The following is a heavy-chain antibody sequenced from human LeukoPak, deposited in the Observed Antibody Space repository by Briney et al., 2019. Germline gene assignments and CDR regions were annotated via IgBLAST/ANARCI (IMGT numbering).Heavy chain of an antibody. CDR3: ARSASYDILTGYAHGVFDY. CDR1: GGSISSYY. J-gene: IGHJ4*02. Sequence: SETLSLTCTVSGGSISSYYWSWIRQPPGKGLEWIGYIYYSGSTNYNPFLKSRVTISVDTSKNQFSLKLSSVTAADTAVYYCARSASYDILTGYAHGVFDYWGQGTLVTVSS. CDR2: IYYSGST. D-gene: IGHD3-9*01. V-gene: IGHV4-59*01.